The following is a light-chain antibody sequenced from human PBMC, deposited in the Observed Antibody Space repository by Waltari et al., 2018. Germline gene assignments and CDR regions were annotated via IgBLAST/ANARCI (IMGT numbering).Light chain of an antibody. V-gene: IGLV2-8*01. Sequence: QSALTQPPSASGSPGQSVTISCTGTSSDVGSFNYVSWYQQYPGKTPKLLIYEVNKRPSGIPDRFSGSKSCNTASLTVSGLQAEDEAEYYCSSYGGRNNLLFGEGTKLTVL. CDR1: SSDVGSFNY. CDR2: EVN. J-gene: IGLJ3*02. CDR3: SSYGGRNNLL.